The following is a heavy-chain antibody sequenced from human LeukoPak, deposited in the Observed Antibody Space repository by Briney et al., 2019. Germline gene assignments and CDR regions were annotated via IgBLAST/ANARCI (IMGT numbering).Heavy chain of an antibody. CDR1: GGTFSSYT. Sequence: SVKVSCKASGGTFSSYTINWVRQAPGQGLEWMGRIIPILGIANYAQKFQGRVTITADKSTSTAYMELSSLRSEDTAVYYCARDVAVAGSFDYWGQGTLVTVSS. J-gene: IGHJ4*02. D-gene: IGHD6-19*01. V-gene: IGHV1-69*04. CDR3: ARDVAVAGSFDY. CDR2: IIPILGIA.